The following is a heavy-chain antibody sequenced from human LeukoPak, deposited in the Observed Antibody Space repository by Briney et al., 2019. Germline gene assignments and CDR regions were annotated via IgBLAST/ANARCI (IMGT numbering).Heavy chain of an antibody. CDR3: ASLSGSSGWYGMWGDRYFDL. CDR2: ICYSGST. V-gene: IGHV4-59*01. J-gene: IGHJ2*01. D-gene: IGHD6-19*01. Sequence: SETLSLTCTVSGDSISSYYWSWIRQPPGKGLEWIGYICYSGSTNYNPSLKSRVTISVDTSKNQISLKLPSVTAADTAVYYCASLSGSSGWYGMWGDRYFDLRGRGTLVTVSS. CDR1: GDSISSYY.